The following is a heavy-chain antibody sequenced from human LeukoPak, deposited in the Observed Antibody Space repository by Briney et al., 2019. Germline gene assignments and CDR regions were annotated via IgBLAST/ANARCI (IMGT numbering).Heavy chain of an antibody. CDR1: GFTFSSYS. CDR2: ISSSSSYI. D-gene: IGHD2-15*01. CDR3: ARDFGGYCSGGSCYAYDY. Sequence: PGGSLRLSCAASGFTFSSYSMNWVRQAPGKGLEWVSSISSSSSYIYYADSVKGRFTISRDNAKNSLYLQMNSLGAEDTAVYYCARDFGGYCSGGSCYAYDYWGQGTLVTVSS. V-gene: IGHV3-21*01. J-gene: IGHJ4*02.